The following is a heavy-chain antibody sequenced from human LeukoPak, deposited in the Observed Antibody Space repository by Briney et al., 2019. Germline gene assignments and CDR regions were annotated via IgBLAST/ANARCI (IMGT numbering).Heavy chain of an antibody. V-gene: IGHV3-23*01. CDR2: IIGRAART. CDR3: AKDYTVDGLKDLGY. CDR1: GSISSTYS. J-gene: IGHJ4*02. Sequence: GGSLRLARVRSGSISSTYSTNCVSQAGGGWMGWVPGIIGRAARTSYADSGKGRFTISRNNSKNTVYMLMNRVRAEDTAVYYCAKDYTVDGLKDLGYWGQGTRVTVSS. D-gene: IGHD4-23*01.